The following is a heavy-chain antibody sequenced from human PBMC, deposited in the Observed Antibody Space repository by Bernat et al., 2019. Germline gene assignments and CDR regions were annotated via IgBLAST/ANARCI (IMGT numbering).Heavy chain of an antibody. V-gene: IGHV1-2*06. CDR1: GYTFTGYY. CDR2: INPNSGGT. J-gene: IGHJ6*03. CDR3: TRDPGSYYYMDV. D-gene: IGHD3-10*01. Sequence: QVQLVQSGAEVKKPGASVKVSCKASGYTFTGYYMHWVRQAPGQGLEWMGRINPNSGGTIYPQRFQGRVTMTTVSSTSTAYMELSRLRSDDTAVYYCTRDPGSYYYMDVWGKGTTVTVSS.